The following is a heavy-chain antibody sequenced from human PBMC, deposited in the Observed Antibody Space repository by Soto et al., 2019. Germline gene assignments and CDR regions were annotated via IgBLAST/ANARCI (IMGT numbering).Heavy chain of an antibody. D-gene: IGHD3-22*01. CDR1: GYFFASFS. J-gene: IGHJ4*02. CDR3: AIESEGRDDCETSGDFDY. CDR2: INPSFVST. Sequence: ASGKVSCKASGYFFASFSMHWVRQAPVQGLEWRVMINPSFVSTSYAQQFQGRFTSTMDTSTVTLYMEWRGLVSEYMAVFYCAIESEGRDDCETSGDFDYWGQGALVTVSS. V-gene: IGHV1-46*01.